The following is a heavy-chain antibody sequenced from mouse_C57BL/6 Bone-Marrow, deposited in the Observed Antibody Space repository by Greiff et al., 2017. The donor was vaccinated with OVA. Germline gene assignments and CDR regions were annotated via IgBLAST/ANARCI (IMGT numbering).Heavy chain of an antibody. CDR3: ARRGITTVVDY. Sequence: VKLQESGAELARPGASVKLSCKASGYTFTSYGISWVKQRTGQGLEWIGEIYPRSGNTYYNEKFKGKATLTADKSSSTAYMELRSLTSEDAAVDFCARRGITTVVDYWGQGTTLTVSS. CDR2: IYPRSGNT. D-gene: IGHD1-1*01. J-gene: IGHJ2*01. V-gene: IGHV1-81*01. CDR1: GYTFTSYG.